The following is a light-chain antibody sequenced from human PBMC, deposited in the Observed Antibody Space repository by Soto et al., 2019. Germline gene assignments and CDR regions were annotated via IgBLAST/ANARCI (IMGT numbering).Light chain of an antibody. V-gene: IGKV3-15*01. CDR2: GAS. CDR1: QSVSSN. Sequence: EIVMTQSPATLSVSPGERATLSCRASQSVSSNLAWYQQKPGQAPRLLIYGASTRATGIPARFSGSGSGTEFTLTISSLQSEDFAVYYCQQYNNWPQWTFVQGTKVEIK. J-gene: IGKJ1*01. CDR3: QQYNNWPQWT.